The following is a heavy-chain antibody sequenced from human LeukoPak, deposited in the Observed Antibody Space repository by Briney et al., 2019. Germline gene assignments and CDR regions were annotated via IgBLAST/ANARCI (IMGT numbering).Heavy chain of an antibody. CDR2: ISGSGGST. V-gene: IGHV3-23*01. Sequence: GGSLRLSCAASGFPFTSYAMSWVRQAPGKGLEWVSAISGSGGSTYYADSVKGRFTLSRDNSKNTLLLQMNSLRAEDSAVYYCARFSGTSYYYGMDVWGQGTTVTVSS. D-gene: IGHD2-2*01. J-gene: IGHJ6*02. CDR3: ARFSGTSYYYGMDV. CDR1: GFPFTSYA.